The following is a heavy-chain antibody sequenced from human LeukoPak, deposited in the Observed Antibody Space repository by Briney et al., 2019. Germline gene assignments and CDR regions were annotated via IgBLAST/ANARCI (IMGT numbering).Heavy chain of an antibody. D-gene: IGHD3-3*01. CDR3: VGRLGY. V-gene: IGHV3-72*01. CDR1: GFTFSGHY. Sequence: GGSLRLSCAVSGFTFSGHYMDWVRQAPGKGLEWVGRTRNKANSYTTEYAASVKGRFTISRDDSKNSLYLQMNSLKTEDTAVYYCVGRLGYWGQGTLVTVSS. J-gene: IGHJ4*02. CDR2: TRNKANSYTT.